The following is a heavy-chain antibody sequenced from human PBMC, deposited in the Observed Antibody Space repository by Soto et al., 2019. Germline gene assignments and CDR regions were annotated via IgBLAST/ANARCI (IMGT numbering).Heavy chain of an antibody. CDR3: AGEGIITMVRGVTRGMDV. CDR2: IYYSGST. Sequence: QVQLQESGPGLVKPSQTLSLTCTVSGGSISSGDYYWSWIRQPPGKGLEWIGYIYYSGSTYYNPSLKTRVTFSVDTSKNQFSLKLSSVTAADTAVYYCAGEGIITMVRGVTRGMDVWGQGTTVTVSS. CDR1: GGSISSGDYY. V-gene: IGHV4-30-4*01. J-gene: IGHJ6*02. D-gene: IGHD3-10*01.